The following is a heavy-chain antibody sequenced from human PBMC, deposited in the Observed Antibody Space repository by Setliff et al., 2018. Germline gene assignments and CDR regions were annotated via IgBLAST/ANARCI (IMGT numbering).Heavy chain of an antibody. J-gene: IGHJ4*02. CDR1: GYSFSSYY. CDR2: ISPTGGST. CDR3: ARGDVYSGSYYHFDY. V-gene: IGHV1-46*01. Sequence: GASVKVSCKASGYSFSSYYMHWVRQAPGQGLEWMGIISPTGGSTTYGQNFQGRVTITRDTSASTAYMELSSLTSEDTAIYYCARGDVYSGSYYHFDYWGQGTLVTVSS. D-gene: IGHD1-26*01.